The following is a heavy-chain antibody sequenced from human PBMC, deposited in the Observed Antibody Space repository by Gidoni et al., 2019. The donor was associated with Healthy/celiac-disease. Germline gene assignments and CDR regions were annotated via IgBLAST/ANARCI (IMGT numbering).Heavy chain of an antibody. J-gene: IGHJ6*02. V-gene: IGHV1-18*01. D-gene: IGHD6-13*01. CDR2: ISAYNGNT. CDR3: ARVLRSSSWGTYGMDV. Sequence: QVQLVQSGAEVKTPGASVKVSCKASGYTFTSYGISWVRQAPEQGLEWMGWISAYNGNTNYAQKLQGRVTMTTDTSTSTAYMELRSLRSDDTAVYYCARVLRSSSWGTYGMDVWGQGTTVTVSS. CDR1: GYTFTSYG.